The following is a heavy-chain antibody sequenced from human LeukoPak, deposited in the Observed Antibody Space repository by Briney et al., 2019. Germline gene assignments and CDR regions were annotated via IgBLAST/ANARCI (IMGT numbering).Heavy chain of an antibody. V-gene: IGHV4-61*02. CDR1: GGSISSGSYY. Sequence: SETLSLTCTVSGGSISSGSYYWSWIRQPAGKGLEWIGRIYTSGSTNYNPSLKSRVTISVDTSKNQFSLKLSSVTAADTAVYYCARGGSKWDYGGNAHYYYYMDVWGKGTTVTVSS. D-gene: IGHD4-23*01. CDR2: IYTSGST. CDR3: ARGGSKWDYGGNAHYYYYMDV. J-gene: IGHJ6*03.